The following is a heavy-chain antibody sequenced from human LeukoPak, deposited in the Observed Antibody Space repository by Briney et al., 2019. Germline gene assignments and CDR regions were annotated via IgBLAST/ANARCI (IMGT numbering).Heavy chain of an antibody. CDR1: GYTVTSYD. CDR3: ARAYCSGGSCYSGYYYYGMDV. CDR2: MNPNSGNT. V-gene: IGHV1-8*01. J-gene: IGHJ6*02. D-gene: IGHD2-15*01. Sequence: ASVKVSCNASGYTVTSYDINLGRQGTVQGLEWMGWMNPNSGNTGYAQKFQGRVTMTRNTSISTAYMELSSLRSEDTAVYYCARAYCSGGSCYSGYYYYGMDVWGQGTTVTVSS.